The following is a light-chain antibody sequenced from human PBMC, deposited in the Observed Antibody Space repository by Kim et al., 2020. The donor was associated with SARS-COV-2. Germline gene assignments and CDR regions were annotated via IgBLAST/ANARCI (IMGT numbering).Light chain of an antibody. CDR1: TGTITSGHY. V-gene: IGLV7-46*01. Sequence: PGGTVTLTCGSSTGTITSGHYPYWFQQKPGQAPRTLMFDTSNKLSWTPARFSGSLLGGKAALTLSGAQPEDEAEYYCLLSYNGGRVFGGGTQLTVL. J-gene: IGLJ3*02. CDR3: LLSYNGGRV. CDR2: DTS.